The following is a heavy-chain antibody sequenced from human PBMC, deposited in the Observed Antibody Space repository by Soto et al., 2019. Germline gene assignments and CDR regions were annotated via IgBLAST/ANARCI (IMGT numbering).Heavy chain of an antibody. CDR1: GFTFRNYA. J-gene: IGHJ4*02. CDR2: ISYDETDK. CDR3: TRAPGVQYYFDY. Sequence: GSLRLSCAPSGFTFRNYAMNWVRQAPGKGLEWVAVISYDETDKYYADSVKGRFTISRDNFKNYLYLQMNSLRADDTAVYYCTRAPGVQYYFDYWGQGTLVTVSS. V-gene: IGHV3-30-3*01. D-gene: IGHD2-8*01.